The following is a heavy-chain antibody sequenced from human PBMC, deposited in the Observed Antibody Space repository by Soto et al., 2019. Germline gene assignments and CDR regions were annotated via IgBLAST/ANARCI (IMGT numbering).Heavy chain of an antibody. D-gene: IGHD3-9*01. V-gene: IGHV4-59*01. J-gene: IGHJ5*02. CDR1: GGSISSYY. Sequence: SETLSLTCTVSGGSISSYYWSWIRQPPGKGLEWIGYIYYSGSTNYNPSLKSRVTISVDTSKNQFSLKLSSVTAADTAVYYCARGPPYYDILTGDNWFDPWGQGTLVTVSS. CDR3: ARGPPYYDILTGDNWFDP. CDR2: IYYSGST.